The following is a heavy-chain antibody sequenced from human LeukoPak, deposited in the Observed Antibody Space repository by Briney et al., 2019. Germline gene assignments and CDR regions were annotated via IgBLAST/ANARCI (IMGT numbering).Heavy chain of an antibody. D-gene: IGHD5-18*01. J-gene: IGHJ4*02. V-gene: IGHV4-4*07. CDR1: GGSISSYY. Sequence: SETLSLTCTVSGGSISSYYWSWIRQPAGKGLEWIGRIYTSGSTNYNPSLKSRVTMSVDTSKNQFSLKLSSVTAADTAVYYCAREDWVGYSYGYSSEIFDYWGQGTLVTVSS. CDR3: AREDWVGYSYGYSSEIFDY. CDR2: IYTSGST.